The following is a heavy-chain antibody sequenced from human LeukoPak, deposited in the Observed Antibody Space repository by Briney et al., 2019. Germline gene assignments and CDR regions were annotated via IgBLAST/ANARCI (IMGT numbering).Heavy chain of an antibody. Sequence: SQTLSLTRAVSGGSISSGGYSWSWIRQPPGKGLEWIGYIYHSGSTYYNPSLKSRVTISVDRSKNQFSLKLSSVTAADTAVYYCARGVPIVVVPAATPYYFDYWGQGTLVTVSS. CDR1: GGSISSGGYS. CDR2: IYHSGST. CDR3: ARGVPIVVVPAATPYYFDY. D-gene: IGHD2-2*01. V-gene: IGHV4-30-2*01. J-gene: IGHJ4*02.